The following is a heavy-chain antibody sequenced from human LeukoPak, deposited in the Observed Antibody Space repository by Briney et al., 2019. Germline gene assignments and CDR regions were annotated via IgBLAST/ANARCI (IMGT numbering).Heavy chain of an antibody. CDR1: GFTFSSYG. D-gene: IGHD3/OR15-3a*01. CDR2: ISYDGSNK. V-gene: IGHV3-30*18. CDR3: AKDFALVIID. J-gene: IGHJ4*02. Sequence: GRSLRLSCAASGFTFSSYGMHWVRQAPGKGLEWVAVISYDGSNKYYADSVKGRFTISRDNSKNTLYLQMNSLRAEDTAVYYCAKDFALVIIDWGQGTLVTVSS.